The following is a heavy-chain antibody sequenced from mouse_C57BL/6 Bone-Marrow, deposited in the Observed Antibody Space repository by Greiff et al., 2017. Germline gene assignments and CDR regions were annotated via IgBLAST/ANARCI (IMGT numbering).Heavy chain of an antibody. CDR1: GYTFTSYW. Sequence: QVQLQQPGAELVMPGASVKLSCKASGYTFTSYWMHWVKQRPGQGLEWIGEIDPSDSYTNYNQKFKGKSTLTVDKSSSTAYMQLSSLTSEDSAVYYCARDLIFTTVVATDYWGQGTTLTVSS. V-gene: IGHV1-69*01. CDR3: ARDLIFTTVVATDY. D-gene: IGHD1-1*01. J-gene: IGHJ2*01. CDR2: IDPSDSYT.